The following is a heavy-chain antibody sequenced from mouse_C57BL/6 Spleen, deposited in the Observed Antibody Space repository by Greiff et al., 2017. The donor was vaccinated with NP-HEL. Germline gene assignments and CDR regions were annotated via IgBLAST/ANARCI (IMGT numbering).Heavy chain of an antibody. D-gene: IGHD1-1*01. V-gene: IGHV1-82*01. CDR1: GYAFSSSW. J-gene: IGHJ4*01. CDR3: AREGITTVVGYYAMDY. Sequence: VQLQQSGPELVKPGASVKISCKASGYAFSSSWMNWVKQRPGKGLEWIGRIYPGDGDTNYNGKFKGKATLTADKSSSTAYMQLSSLTSEDSAVYFCAREGITTVVGYYAMDYWGQGTSVTVSS. CDR2: IYPGDGDT.